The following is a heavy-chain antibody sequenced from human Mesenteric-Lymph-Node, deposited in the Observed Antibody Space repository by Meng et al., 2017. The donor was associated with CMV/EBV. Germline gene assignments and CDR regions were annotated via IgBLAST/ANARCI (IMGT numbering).Heavy chain of an antibody. J-gene: IGHJ4*02. CDR3: ARGPRFVVVPAAINF. CDR1: GFTFSDYY. Sequence: GGSLRLSCAASGFTFSDYYMSWIRQAPGKGLEWVANIKQDGSEKYYVDSVKGRFTISRDNAKNSLYLQMNSLRAEDTAVYYCARGPRFVVVPAAINFWGQGTLVTVSS. V-gene: IGHV3-7*01. CDR2: IKQDGSEK. D-gene: IGHD2-2*01.